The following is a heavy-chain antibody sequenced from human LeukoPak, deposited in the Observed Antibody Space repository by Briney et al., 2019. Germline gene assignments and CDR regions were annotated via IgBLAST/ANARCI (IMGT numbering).Heavy chain of an antibody. Sequence: SETLSLTCTVSGGSISSYYWSWFRQPPGKGLEWIGYIYYSGSTNYNPSLKSRVTISVDTSKNQFSLKLSSVTAADTAVYYCARFSSSGSRPWDYWGQGTLVTVSS. CDR1: GGSISSYY. V-gene: IGHV4-59*08. CDR2: IYYSGST. CDR3: ARFSSSGSRPWDY. D-gene: IGHD6-19*01. J-gene: IGHJ4*02.